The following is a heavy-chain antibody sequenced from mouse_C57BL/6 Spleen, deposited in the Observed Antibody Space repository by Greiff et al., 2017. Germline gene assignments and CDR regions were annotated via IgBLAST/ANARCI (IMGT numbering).Heavy chain of an antibody. V-gene: IGHV1-9*01. J-gene: IGHJ4*01. D-gene: IGHD1-1*01. CDR1: GYTFPGYW. CDR3: ARGSGSSYFYARDY. Sequence: VQLQESGAELMKPGASVKLSCKASGYTFPGYWIEWVKPRPGHGLEWIGEILPGSGSTNYNEKFKGKATFTAAKSSTTAYMQLSSLTTEDSASVYCARGSGSSYFYARDYWGQGTSGTVAS. CDR2: ILPGSGST.